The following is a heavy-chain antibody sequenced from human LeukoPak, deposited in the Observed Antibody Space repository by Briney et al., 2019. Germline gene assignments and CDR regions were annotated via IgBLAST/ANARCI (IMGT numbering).Heavy chain of an antibody. CDR2: IYYSGST. D-gene: IGHD2-2*01. V-gene: IGHV4-31*03. J-gene: IGHJ5*02. Sequence: TSETLSLTCTVSGGSISSGGYYWSWIRQHPGKGLEWIGYIYYSGSTYYNPSLKSRVTISVDTSKNQFSLELSSVTAADTAVYYCASSPRIVVVPAAIWFDPWGQGTLVTVSS. CDR3: ASSPRIVVVPAAIWFDP. CDR1: GGSISSGGYY.